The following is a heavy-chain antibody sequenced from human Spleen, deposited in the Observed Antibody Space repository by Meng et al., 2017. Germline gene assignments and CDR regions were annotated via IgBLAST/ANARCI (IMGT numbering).Heavy chain of an antibody. CDR2: ISWNSGSI. CDR3: AKGGPDYYGSGSSPYYFDY. CDR1: GFTFDDYA. J-gene: IGHJ4*02. D-gene: IGHD3-10*01. V-gene: IGHV3-9*03. Sequence: SLKISCAASGFTFDDYAMHWVRQAPGKGLEWVSGISWNSGSIGYADSVKGRFTISRDNAKTSLYLQMNSLRAEDMALYYCAKGGPDYYGSGSSPYYFDYWGQGTLVTASS.